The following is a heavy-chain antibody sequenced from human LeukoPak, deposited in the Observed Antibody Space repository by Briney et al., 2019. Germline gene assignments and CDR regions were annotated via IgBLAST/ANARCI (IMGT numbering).Heavy chain of an antibody. CDR1: GHSISSAYY. V-gene: IGHV4-38-2*02. Sequence: SETLSLTCTVSGHSISSAYYWGWIRPPPGKGLEWIGNMYHSGNTYYNPSLKSRVTISVDTSKNQFSLKVTSVTAADTALYYCARVVASTSIDSWGQGILVTVSS. CDR3: ARVVASTSIDS. CDR2: MYHSGNT. J-gene: IGHJ4*02. D-gene: IGHD2-15*01.